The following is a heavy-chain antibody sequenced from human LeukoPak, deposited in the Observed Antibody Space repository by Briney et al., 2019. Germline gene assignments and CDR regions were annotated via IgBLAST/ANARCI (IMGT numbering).Heavy chain of an antibody. J-gene: IGHJ6*03. D-gene: IGHD3-10*02. V-gene: IGHV3-48*04. Sequence: GGSLRLSCAASGFTFSRYSMNWVRQAPGKGLEWVSYISSSGSTIYYADSVKGRFTISRDNAKNSRYLQMNSLRAEDTAVYYCAELGITMIGGVWGKGTTVTISS. CDR2: ISSSGSTI. CDR1: GFTFSRYS. CDR3: AELGITMIGGV.